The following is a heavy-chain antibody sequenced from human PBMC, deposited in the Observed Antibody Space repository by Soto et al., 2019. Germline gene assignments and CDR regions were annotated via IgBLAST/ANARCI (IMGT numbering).Heavy chain of an antibody. D-gene: IGHD3-10*01. J-gene: IGHJ3*02. Sequence: GGSLRLSCAASGFTLSSYSMNWVRQAPGKGLEWVSSISSSSSYIYYADSVKGRFTISRDNAKNSLYLQMNSLRAEDTAVYYCARDDGSGSYYGYLTNAFDIWGQGTMVTVSS. V-gene: IGHV3-21*01. CDR2: ISSSSSYI. CDR3: ARDDGSGSYYGYLTNAFDI. CDR1: GFTLSSYS.